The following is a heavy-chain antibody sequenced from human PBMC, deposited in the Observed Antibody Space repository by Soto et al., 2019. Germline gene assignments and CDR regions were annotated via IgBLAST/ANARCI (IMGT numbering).Heavy chain of an antibody. J-gene: IGHJ6*02. Sequence: SVKVSCKASGGTFSSYAISWVRQAPGQGLEWMGGIIPIFGTANYAQKFQGRVTITADESTSTAYMELSSLRSEDTAVYYCARGYCSSTSCSEVAKDYYYYYGMDVWGQGTTVTVSS. CDR1: GGTFSSYA. CDR2: IIPIFGTA. D-gene: IGHD2-2*01. V-gene: IGHV1-69*13. CDR3: ARGYCSSTSCSEVAKDYYYYYGMDV.